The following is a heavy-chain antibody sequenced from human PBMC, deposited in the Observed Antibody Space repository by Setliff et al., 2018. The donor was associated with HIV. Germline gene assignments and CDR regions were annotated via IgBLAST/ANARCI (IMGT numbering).Heavy chain of an antibody. Sequence: SETLSLTCAVSGYSISSGYYWGWIRQPPGKGLQWIGSIYHSGSTYYNPSLKSRVTISVDTSKNQFSLNLSSVTAADTAVYYCARQFTVQWLVSTYGMDVWGQGTTVTVSS. D-gene: IGHD6-19*01. CDR3: ARQFTVQWLVSTYGMDV. CDR1: GYSISSGYY. CDR2: IYHSGST. J-gene: IGHJ6*02. V-gene: IGHV4-38-2*01.